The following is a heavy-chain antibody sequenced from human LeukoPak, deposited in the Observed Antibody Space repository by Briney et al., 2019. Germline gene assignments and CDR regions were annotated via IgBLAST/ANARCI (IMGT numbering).Heavy chain of an antibody. CDR3: ARANDFDY. CDR2: FSASGGAT. Sequence: GGSLRLSCAASGFTFNNFAMSWVRHAPGKGLEWVSHFSASGGATFYADSVKGRFTISRDNSKNALYLQMNSLRAEDTAVYYCARANDFDYWGQGTLVTVSS. CDR1: GFTFNNFA. J-gene: IGHJ4*02. V-gene: IGHV3-23*01.